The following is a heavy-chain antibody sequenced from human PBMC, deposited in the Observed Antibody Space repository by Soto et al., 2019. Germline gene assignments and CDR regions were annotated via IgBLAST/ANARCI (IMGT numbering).Heavy chain of an antibody. V-gene: IGHV3-30*18. D-gene: IGHD6-6*01. J-gene: IGHJ3*02. CDR3: AKDRRQLSARDM. CDR1: GFSFSSYG. Sequence: GGSLRLSCAASGFSFSSYGMHWVRQAPGRGLEWVTVISNDGNRKYYGESVKGRFSVSRDNDKDTLYLQMNGLRPEDTGVYYCAKDRRQLSARDMWGQGTTVTVSS. CDR2: ISNDGNRK.